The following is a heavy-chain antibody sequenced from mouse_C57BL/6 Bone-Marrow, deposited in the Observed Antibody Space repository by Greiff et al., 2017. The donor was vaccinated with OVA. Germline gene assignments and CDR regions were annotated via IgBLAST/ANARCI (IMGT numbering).Heavy chain of an antibody. CDR3: ATGNYYAMDY. CDR1: GYTFTSYW. J-gene: IGHJ4*01. Sequence: QVQLKQSGPELVKPGASVKMSCKASGYTFTSYWITWVKQRPGQGLEWIGDIYPGSGSTNYNEKFKSKATLTVDTSSSTAYMQLSSLTSEDSAVYYCATGNYYAMDYWGQGTSVTVSS. D-gene: IGHD2-1*01. CDR2: IYPGSGST. V-gene: IGHV1-55*01.